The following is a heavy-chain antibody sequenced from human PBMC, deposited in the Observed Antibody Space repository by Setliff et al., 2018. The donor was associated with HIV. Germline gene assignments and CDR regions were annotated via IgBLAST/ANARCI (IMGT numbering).Heavy chain of an antibody. D-gene: IGHD3-22*01. CDR1: GYTFTGYY. J-gene: IGHJ4*02. V-gene: IGHV1-2*02. Sequence: GASVKVSCKASGYTFTGYYMHWVRQAPGQGLEWMGWINPNSGGTTYAQKFQGRVTMTRDTSISTAYMEVSRLRSDDTAVYYCARDYCGSSGYIFFPGLPDYWGQGTLVTVSS. CDR2: INPNSGGT. CDR3: ARDYCGSSGYIFFPGLPDY.